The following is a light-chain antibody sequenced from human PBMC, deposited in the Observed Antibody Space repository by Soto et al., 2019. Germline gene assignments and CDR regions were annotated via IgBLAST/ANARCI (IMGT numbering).Light chain of an antibody. CDR3: QSYDATNPV. V-gene: IGLV6-57*01. CDR1: SGSIASNY. J-gene: IGLJ3*02. Sequence: NFMLTQPHSVSESPGKTVIISCTRSSGSIASNYVQVYQQRPGSSPTTVIYEDNQRPSGVPDRFSGSIDSSSNSASLTISGLETEDEADYYCQSYDATNPVFGGGTKLTVL. CDR2: EDN.